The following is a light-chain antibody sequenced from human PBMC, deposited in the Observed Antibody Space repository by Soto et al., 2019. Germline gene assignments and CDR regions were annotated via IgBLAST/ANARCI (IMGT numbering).Light chain of an antibody. V-gene: IGLV2-14*01. Sequence: QSALTQPASVSGSLALSITISCTGTSSDIGGYKYVSWYQQHPGKAPKLIIFEVSNRPSGVSDRFSGSNSGNTASLTISGLQAEDEADYYCTSYSRYRVLVFGGGTKVTVL. CDR2: EVS. CDR1: SSDIGGYKY. J-gene: IGLJ3*02. CDR3: TSYSRYRVLV.